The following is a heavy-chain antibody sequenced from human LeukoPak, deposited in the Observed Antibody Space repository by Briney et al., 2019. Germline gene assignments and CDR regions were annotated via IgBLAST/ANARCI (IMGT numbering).Heavy chain of an antibody. D-gene: IGHD3-10*01. Sequence: SETLSLTCAVNGGSFSGYYWSWTRRPPGKGLEWIAEIKHIGSTNYNPSLKSRVTTSVDTSKKQFSLKLSSVTAADTAVYYCGSSLIRGVIRDWGQGALVTVSS. V-gene: IGHV4-34*01. CDR1: GGSFSGYY. CDR3: GSSLIRGVIRD. CDR2: IKHIGST. J-gene: IGHJ4*02.